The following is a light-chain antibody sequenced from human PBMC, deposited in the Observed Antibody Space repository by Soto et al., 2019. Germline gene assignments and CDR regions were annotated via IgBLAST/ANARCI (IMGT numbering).Light chain of an antibody. CDR1: QSVSSSY. CDR2: GAS. CDR3: QQYGTSPPYT. J-gene: IGKJ2*01. Sequence: EIVLTQSPGTLSLSPGERATLSCRASQSVSSSYLAWYQQKPGQAPRLLIYGASSRATAIPDRFSGSGSGTAFTLTISRLEPEDFAVYYCQQYGTSPPYTFGQGTKLEI. V-gene: IGKV3-20*01.